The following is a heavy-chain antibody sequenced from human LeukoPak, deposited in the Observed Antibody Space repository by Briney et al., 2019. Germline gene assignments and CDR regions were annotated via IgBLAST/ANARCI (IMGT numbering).Heavy chain of an antibody. J-gene: IGHJ4*02. D-gene: IGHD6-13*01. V-gene: IGHV5-51*01. CDR1: GYSFTSYW. Sequence: GEPLKISCKGSGYSFTSYWIGWVRQMPGKGLEWMGVIYPGDSDTRYSPSFQGQVTISADKSISTAYLQWSSLKASDTAMYYCARQSSSWYLASPYYFDYWGQGTLVTVSS. CDR3: ARQSSSWYLASPYYFDY. CDR2: IYPGDSDT.